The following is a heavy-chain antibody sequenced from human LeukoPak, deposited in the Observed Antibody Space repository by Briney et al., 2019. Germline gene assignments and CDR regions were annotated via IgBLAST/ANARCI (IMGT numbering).Heavy chain of an antibody. Sequence: SETLSLTCTVSGGSISSSSYYWGWIRQPPGKGLEWIGSIYYSGSTYYNPSLKSRVTISVDTSKNQFSLKLSSVTAADTAVYYCARHEDILGFDPWGQGTLVTVSS. CDR1: GGSISSSSYY. CDR3: ARHEDILGFDP. D-gene: IGHD3-9*01. CDR2: IYYSGST. J-gene: IGHJ5*02. V-gene: IGHV4-39*01.